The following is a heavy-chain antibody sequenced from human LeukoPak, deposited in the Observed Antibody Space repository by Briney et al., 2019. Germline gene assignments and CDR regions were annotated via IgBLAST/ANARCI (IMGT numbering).Heavy chain of an antibody. J-gene: IGHJ4*02. CDR3: AKDWNYYDSSGYYFDY. CDR1: GFTLGRYW. Sequence: GGSLRLSCAASGFTLGRYWMTWLRQAPGKGLEWVSAISGSGGSTYYADSVKGRFTISRDNSKNTLYLQMNSLRAEDTAVYYCAKDWNYYDSSGYYFDYWGQGTLVTVSS. V-gene: IGHV3-23*01. CDR2: ISGSGGST. D-gene: IGHD3-22*01.